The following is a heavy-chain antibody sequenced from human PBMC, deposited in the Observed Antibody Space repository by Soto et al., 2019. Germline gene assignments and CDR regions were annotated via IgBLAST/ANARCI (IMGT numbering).Heavy chain of an antibody. V-gene: IGHV3-48*01. CDR2: ITSSSSPI. J-gene: IGHJ4*02. Sequence: GGSLRLSCTASGFTFSSYSMNWVRQAPGKGLEWVSYITSSSSPIYYADSVKGRFTISRDNAKNSLSLQMNNLRTEDTAFYSCARSSSGWAYFFDYWGQGTLVTVSS. CDR1: GFTFSSYS. D-gene: IGHD6-19*01. CDR3: ARSSSGWAYFFDY.